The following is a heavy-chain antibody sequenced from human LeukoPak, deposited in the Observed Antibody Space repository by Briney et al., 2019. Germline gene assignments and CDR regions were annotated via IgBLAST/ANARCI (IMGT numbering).Heavy chain of an antibody. D-gene: IGHD6-25*01. CDR1: GFTFSSYS. J-gene: IGHJ6*03. CDR3: ARFAAGGSYYYYMDV. V-gene: IGHV3-48*01. Sequence: GSLRLSCAASGFTFSSYSMNWVRQPPGKGLEWVSNIGTSSTTIYYADSVKGRFTISRDNAKNSLYLQMNSLRADDTAVYYCARFAAGGSYYYYMDVWGKGTTVTVSS. CDR2: IGTSSTTI.